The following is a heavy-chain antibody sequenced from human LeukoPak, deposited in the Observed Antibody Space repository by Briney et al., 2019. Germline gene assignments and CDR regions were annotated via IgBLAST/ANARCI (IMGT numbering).Heavy chain of an antibody. D-gene: IGHD1-26*01. Sequence: GGSLRLSCAASGFTFSGYSMNWVRQAPGKGLEWVSSISSSSSYIYYADSVKGRFTISRDNAKNSLYLQMNSLGAEDTALYYCARDGGATVRLSAFDIWGQGTMVTVSS. CDR2: ISSSSSYI. CDR1: GFTFSGYS. V-gene: IGHV3-21*01. CDR3: ARDGGATVRLSAFDI. J-gene: IGHJ3*02.